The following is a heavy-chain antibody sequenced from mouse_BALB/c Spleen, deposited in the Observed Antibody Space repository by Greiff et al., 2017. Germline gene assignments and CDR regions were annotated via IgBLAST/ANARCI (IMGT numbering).Heavy chain of an antibody. CDR2: ISNGGGST. V-gene: IGHV5-12-2*01. J-gene: IGHJ3*01. Sequence: EVHLVESGGGLVQPGGSLKLSCAASGFTFSSYTMSWVRQTPEKRLEWVAYISNGGGSTYYPDTVKGRFTISRDNAKNTLYLQMSSLKSEDTAMYYCASSADWGQGTLVTVSA. CDR3: ASSAD. CDR1: GFTFSSYT.